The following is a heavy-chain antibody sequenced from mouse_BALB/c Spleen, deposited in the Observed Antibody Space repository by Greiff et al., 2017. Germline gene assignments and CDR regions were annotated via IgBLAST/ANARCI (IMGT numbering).Heavy chain of an antibody. J-gene: IGHJ4*01. CDR2: INPGSGGT. CDR1: GYAFTNYL. CDR3: ARSITTATMDY. Sequence: VQRVESGAELVRPGTSVKVSCKASGYAFTNYLIEWVKQRPGQGLEWIGVINPGSGGTNYNEKFKGKATLTADKSSSTAYMQLSSLTSDDSAVYFCARSITTATMDYWGQGTSVTVSS. V-gene: IGHV1-54*01. D-gene: IGHD1-2*01.